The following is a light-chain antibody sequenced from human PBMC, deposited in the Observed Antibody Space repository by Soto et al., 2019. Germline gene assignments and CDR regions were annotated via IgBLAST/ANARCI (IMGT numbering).Light chain of an antibody. CDR1: QSIRND. V-gene: IGKV1-6*01. Sequence: IQITQSPSSLSASVGDRVTITCRASQSIRNDLVWYQQKSGKAPKVLIYAAPSLQGGVPSRFSGSGSGTDFTLTISSLQPEDFATYYCLQDYDSPWTFGQGTKVDIK. J-gene: IGKJ1*01. CDR3: LQDYDSPWT. CDR2: AAP.